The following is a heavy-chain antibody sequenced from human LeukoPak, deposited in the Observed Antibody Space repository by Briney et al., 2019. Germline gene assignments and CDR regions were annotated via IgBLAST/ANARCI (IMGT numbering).Heavy chain of an antibody. J-gene: IGHJ4*02. CDR1: GGSISSYY. D-gene: IGHD5-18*01. CDR2: IHYGGST. V-gene: IGHV4-59*01. Sequence: SETLSLTCTVSGGSISSYYWNWIRQTPGKGLEWIGHIHYGGSTHYNPSIQSRVSISIDTSKKHFSLNLRSVTAVDTAVYYCARGRDSYGYYFDYWGQGTLVTVSS. CDR3: ARGRDSYGYYFDY.